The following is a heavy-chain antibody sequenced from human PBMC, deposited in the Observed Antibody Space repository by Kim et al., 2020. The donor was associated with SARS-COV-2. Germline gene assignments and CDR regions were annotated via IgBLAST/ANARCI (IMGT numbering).Heavy chain of an antibody. CDR1: GYSFTSYW. CDR2: IYPGDSDT. V-gene: IGHV5-51*01. CDR3: ARSKGAITMVRGVIPFDY. D-gene: IGHD3-10*01. Sequence: GESLKISCKGSGYSFTSYWIGWVRQMPGKGLEWMGIIYPGDSDTRYSPSFQGQVTISADKSISTAYLQWSSLKASDTAMYYCARSKGAITMVRGVIPFDYWGQGTLVTVSS. J-gene: IGHJ4*02.